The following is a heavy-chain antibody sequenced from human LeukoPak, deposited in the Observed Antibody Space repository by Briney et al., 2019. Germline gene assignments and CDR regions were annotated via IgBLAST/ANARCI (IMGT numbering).Heavy chain of an antibody. V-gene: IGHV4-59*08. J-gene: IGHJ6*02. CDR1: GASINKYY. CDR2: FFYSGST. D-gene: IGHD2-2*01. CDR3: ARNAGTKDYYYGMDV. Sequence: SETLSLTCTVSGASINKYYWNWVRQPPGKGLEWIGYFFYSGSTRYNPSLKSRVTISGDMSNNQFSLRLTPLTAADTAVYYCARNAGTKDYYYGMDVWGQGTTVIVSS.